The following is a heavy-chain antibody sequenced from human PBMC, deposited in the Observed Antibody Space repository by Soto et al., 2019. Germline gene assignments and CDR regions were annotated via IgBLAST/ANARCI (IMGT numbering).Heavy chain of an antibody. CDR1: GFTFSSYA. J-gene: IGHJ6*02. D-gene: IGHD3-16*01. CDR2: ISGSGGST. V-gene: IGHV3-23*01. Sequence: EVQLLESGGGLVQPGGSLRLSCAASGFTFSSYAMSWVRQAPGKGLEWVSAISGSGGSTYYADSVKGRFTISRDNSKNTLYLQMSSRRAEDTAVYYCAKASMGEWPSYYYYGMDVWGQGTTVTVSS. CDR3: AKASMGEWPSYYYYGMDV.